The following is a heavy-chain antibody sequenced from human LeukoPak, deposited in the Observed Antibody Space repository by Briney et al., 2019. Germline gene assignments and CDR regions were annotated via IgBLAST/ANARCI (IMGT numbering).Heavy chain of an antibody. CDR3: ARVMRKYCSSTSCFIDYYYYYGMDV. Sequence: PGGSLRLSCAASGFTFSRSWMSWVRRAPGKGLEWVGNKKQDRSEKYYVDSVKGRFTISRDNAKNSLYLQMNSLRAEDTAVYYCARVMRKYCSSTSCFIDYYYYYGMDVWGQGTTVTVSS. CDR1: GFTFSRSW. V-gene: IGHV3-7*01. J-gene: IGHJ6*02. CDR2: KKQDRSEK. D-gene: IGHD2-2*01.